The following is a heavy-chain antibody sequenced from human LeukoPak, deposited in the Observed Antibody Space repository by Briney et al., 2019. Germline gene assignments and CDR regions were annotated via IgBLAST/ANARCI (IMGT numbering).Heavy chain of an antibody. J-gene: IGHJ4*02. D-gene: IGHD1-26*01. Sequence: GASVKVSCKXSGYTFTGYYMHWVRQAPGQGLEWMGWINPNSGGTNYSQKFQGRVTMTRDTSISTAYMELSRLRSDDTAVYYCARRTLVGATHFDYWGQGTLVTVSS. CDR1: GYTFTGYY. CDR3: ARRTLVGATHFDY. V-gene: IGHV1-2*02. CDR2: INPNSGGT.